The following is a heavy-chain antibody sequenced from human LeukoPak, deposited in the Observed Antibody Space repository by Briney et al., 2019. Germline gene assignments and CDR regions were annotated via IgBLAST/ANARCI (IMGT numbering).Heavy chain of an antibody. V-gene: IGHV4-59*01. CDR1: GGSISSYY. Sequence: PSETLSLTCTVSGGSISSYYWSWIRQPPGKGLEWIGYIYYSGSTNYNPSLKSRVTISVDTSKNQFSLKLSSVTAADTAVYYCARVSSFSGDGSDHWGQGTLVTVSS. J-gene: IGHJ4*02. CDR2: IYYSGST. CDR3: ARVSSFSGDGSDH. D-gene: IGHD5-24*01.